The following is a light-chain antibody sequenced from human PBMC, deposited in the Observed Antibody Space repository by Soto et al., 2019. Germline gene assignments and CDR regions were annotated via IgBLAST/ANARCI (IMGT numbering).Light chain of an antibody. CDR1: QSVNIF. V-gene: IGKV3-11*01. J-gene: IGKJ4*01. Sequence: EIVLTQSPATLSLSPGEGATLSCRASQSVNIFLAWYQQRPGQAPRLLIYDASNRATGVPARFSGSGSGTDFTLTINSLEPEDFANYYCQQRSSWPLTFGGGTKMEIK. CDR3: QQRSSWPLT. CDR2: DAS.